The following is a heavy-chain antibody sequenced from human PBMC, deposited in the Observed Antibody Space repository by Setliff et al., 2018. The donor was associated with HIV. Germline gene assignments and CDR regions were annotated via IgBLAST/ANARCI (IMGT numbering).Heavy chain of an antibody. V-gene: IGHV4-4*07. CDR3: ALTGHRLLRGYMDV. J-gene: IGHJ6*03. D-gene: IGHD2-15*01. Sequence: SETLSLTCTVSGGSISSYYWSWVRQPAGKGLEWIGRLYVSGDTNYNPSLKSRVTMSLDTSKKHFSLKLKSVTAADTAVYYWALTGHRLLRGYMDVWGKGTTVTVSS. CDR2: LYVSGDT. CDR1: GGSISSYY.